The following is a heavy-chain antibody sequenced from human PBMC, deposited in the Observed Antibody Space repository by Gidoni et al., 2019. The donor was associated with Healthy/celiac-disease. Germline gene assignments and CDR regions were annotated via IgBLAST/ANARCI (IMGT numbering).Heavy chain of an antibody. V-gene: IGHV3-7*03. CDR3: ARADEWELPNDAFDI. Sequence: EVQLVESGGGLVQPGGSLRLSCAASGFTFSSYWMSWVRQAQGKGLEWVANIKQDGSEKYYVDSVKGRFTISRDNAKNSLYLQMNSLRAEDTAVYYCARADEWELPNDAFDIWGQGTMVTVSS. CDR1: GFTFSSYW. CDR2: IKQDGSEK. D-gene: IGHD1-26*01. J-gene: IGHJ3*02.